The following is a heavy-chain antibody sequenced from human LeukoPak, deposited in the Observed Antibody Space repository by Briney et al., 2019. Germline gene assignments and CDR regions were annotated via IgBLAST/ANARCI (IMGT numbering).Heavy chain of an antibody. CDR1: GLTFSSYG. Sequence: GAAVKVSGQASGLTFSSYGNSWVRQGPGQGLWWMGWISAYNGNTNYAQKLQGRVTMTTDTSTSTAYMELRSLRSDDTAVYYCAGTVTTNALDLWGRGTLVTVSS. J-gene: IGHJ2*01. D-gene: IGHD4-17*01. CDR2: ISAYNGNT. V-gene: IGHV1-18*01. CDR3: AGTVTTNALDL.